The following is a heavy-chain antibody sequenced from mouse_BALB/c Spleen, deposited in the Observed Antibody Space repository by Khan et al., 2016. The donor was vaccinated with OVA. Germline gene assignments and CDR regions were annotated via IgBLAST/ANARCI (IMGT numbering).Heavy chain of an antibody. J-gene: IGHJ1*01. CDR1: GYTFTNYG. CDR3: ARSASDWFFDV. V-gene: IGHV9-3-1*01. CDR2: INTYTGEP. Sequence: QIQLVQSGPELKKPGETVKISCKASGYTFTNYGMNWVKQAPGKGLKWMGWINTYTGEPTYADDFKGRFAFSLETSANTAYLQINNLKNEDTATSFSARSASDWFFDVWGAGTTVTVSS. D-gene: IGHD6-1*01.